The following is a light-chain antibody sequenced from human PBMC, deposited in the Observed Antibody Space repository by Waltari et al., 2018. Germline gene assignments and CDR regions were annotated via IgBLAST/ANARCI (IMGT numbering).Light chain of an antibody. CDR2: EGT. CDR3: CSYAHSSRVV. Sequence: QSALTQPASVSGSPGQSLTISCPGTRPDFWSSTLVSWYQHYPGKAPKRMIYEGTKRPSGVSNRFSGSKSGNTASLTISGLQAEDEADYHCCSYAHSSRVVFGGGTKVTVL. J-gene: IGLJ2*01. CDR1: RPDFWSSTL. V-gene: IGLV2-23*01.